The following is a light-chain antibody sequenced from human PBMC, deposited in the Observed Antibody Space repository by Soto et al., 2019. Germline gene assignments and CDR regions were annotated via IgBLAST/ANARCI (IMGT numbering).Light chain of an antibody. V-gene: IGKV1-39*01. CDR3: QQSYSNPLT. Sequence: DIQMTQSPSSLSASVGDRVTITGRASQSISTYLNWYQQKPGKAPKVLIYAASSLQSGVPSRFSGTGSGTDFILTISSLQPEDFATYYCQQSYSNPLTFGQGTKLEIK. CDR1: QSISTY. J-gene: IGKJ2*01. CDR2: AAS.